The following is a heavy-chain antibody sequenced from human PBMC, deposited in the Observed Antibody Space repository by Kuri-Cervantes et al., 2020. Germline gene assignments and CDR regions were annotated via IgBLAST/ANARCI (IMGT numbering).Heavy chain of an antibody. V-gene: IGHV4-34*01. CDR2: INHSGST. Sequence: SQTLSLICAVYGGSFSGYYWSWIRQPPGKGLEWIGEINHSGSTNYNPSLKSRVTISVDTSKNQFSLKLSSVTAADTAVYYCARGVLYYDFWSGYYGPRVFDYWGQGTLVTVSS. D-gene: IGHD3-3*01. CDR1: GGSFSGYY. J-gene: IGHJ4*02. CDR3: ARGVLYYDFWSGYYGPRVFDY.